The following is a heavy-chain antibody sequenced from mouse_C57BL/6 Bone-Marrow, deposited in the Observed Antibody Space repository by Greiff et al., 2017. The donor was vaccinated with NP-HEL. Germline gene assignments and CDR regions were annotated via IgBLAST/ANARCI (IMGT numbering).Heavy chain of an antibody. D-gene: IGHD2-4*01. CDR2: INPSSGYT. V-gene: IGHV1-7*01. CDR1: GYTFTSYW. J-gene: IGHJ2*01. Sequence: QVQLQQSGAELAKPGASVKLSCKASGYTFTSYWMHWVNQRPGQGLEWIGYINPSSGYTKYNQKFKDKATLTADNSSSTACMQLSSLTYEDSAVYDCARREDYDYDGDYWGQGTTLTVSS. CDR3: ARREDYDYDGDY.